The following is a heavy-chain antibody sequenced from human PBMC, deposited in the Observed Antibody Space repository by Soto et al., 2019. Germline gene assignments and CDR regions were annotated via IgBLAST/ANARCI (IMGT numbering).Heavy chain of an antibody. CDR2: ITPIFGTA. CDR1: GGTFSSYA. V-gene: IGHV1-69*01. J-gene: IGHJ6*02. Sequence: QVQLVQSGAEVKKPGSSVKVSCKAPGGTFSSYAISWVRQAPGQGLEWMGGITPIFGTANYAQKFQGRVTITADESTSTAYMELSSLRSEDTAVYYCASTAHGGFNFGMDVWGQGTTVTVSS. D-gene: IGHD3-10*01. CDR3: ASTAHGGFNFGMDV.